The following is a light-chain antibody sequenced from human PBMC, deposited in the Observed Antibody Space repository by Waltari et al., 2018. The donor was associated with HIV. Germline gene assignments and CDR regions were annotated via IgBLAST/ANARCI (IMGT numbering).Light chain of an antibody. CDR2: GNS. CDR3: QSYDSSLSGAV. J-gene: IGLJ7*01. CDR1: SSNIGAGFD. Sequence: QSVLTQPPSVSGAPGQRVTISCTGSSSNIGAGFDVHWYRQLPGTAPKVLIYGNSTRPSGVSDRFSGSKSGTSASLAITGLQAEDEADYYCQSYDSSLSGAVFGGGTQLTVL. V-gene: IGLV1-40*01.